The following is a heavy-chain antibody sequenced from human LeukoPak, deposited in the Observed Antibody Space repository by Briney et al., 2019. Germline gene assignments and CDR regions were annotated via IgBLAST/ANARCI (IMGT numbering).Heavy chain of an antibody. CDR2: IRYDGSNK. D-gene: IGHD6-13*01. V-gene: IGHV3-30*02. CDR1: GFTFSSYG. CDR3: EKDSLYSSSWGNFDY. Sequence: GGSLRLSCAASGFTFSSYGMHRVRQAPGKGLEWVAFIRYDGSNKYYADSVKGRFTISRDNSKNTLYLQMNSLRAEETPVYYCEKDSLYSSSWGNFDYWGQGTLVTVSS. J-gene: IGHJ4*02.